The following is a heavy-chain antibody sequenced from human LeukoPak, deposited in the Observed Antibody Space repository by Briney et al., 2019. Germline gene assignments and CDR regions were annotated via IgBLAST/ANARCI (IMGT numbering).Heavy chain of an antibody. CDR1: GFTFSSYS. CDR2: ISSSGNII. V-gene: IGHV3-48*01. CDR3: ARMTYYDFWSGYYKDDF. D-gene: IGHD3-3*01. Sequence: GGSLRLSCAASGFTFSSYSMNWVRQAPGKGLEWDSYISSSGNIIYHADSVKGRFTISRDNAKNSLYLQMNSLRAEDTAVYYCARMTYYDFWSGYYKDDFWGQGTLVTVSS. J-gene: IGHJ4*02.